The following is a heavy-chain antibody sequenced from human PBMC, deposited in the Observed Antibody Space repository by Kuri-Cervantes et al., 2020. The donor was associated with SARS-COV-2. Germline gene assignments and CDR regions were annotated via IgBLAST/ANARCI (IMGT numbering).Heavy chain of an antibody. J-gene: IGHJ6*02. CDR1: GFTFSSYS. Sequence: GESLKISCAASGFTFSSYSMNWVRQAPGKGLEWVSSISSSSSYIYYADSVKGRFTISRDNAKNSLYLQMNSLRAEDTAVYYCARDLFGGGGYYYGMDVWGQGTTVTVSS. V-gene: IGHV3-21*01. D-gene: IGHD4-23*01. CDR2: ISSSSSYI. CDR3: ARDLFGGGGYYYGMDV.